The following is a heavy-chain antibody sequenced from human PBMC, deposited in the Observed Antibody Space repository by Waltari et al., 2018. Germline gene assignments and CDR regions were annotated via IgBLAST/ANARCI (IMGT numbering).Heavy chain of an antibody. CDR2: IKRDGSDS. V-gene: IGHV3-74*01. J-gene: IGHJ4*02. CDR1: GLTFGSVW. D-gene: IGHD7-27*01. CDR3: ARENWGPAY. Sequence: EVQLVESGGGLVQPGGSLRLSCAASGLTFGSVWMRWVRQAPGEGPVWGSRIKRDGSDSDYAHAVKGRFTISLDNDKDTLYLQMNSLRAEDTAVYYCARENWGPAYWGQGTLVTVPS.